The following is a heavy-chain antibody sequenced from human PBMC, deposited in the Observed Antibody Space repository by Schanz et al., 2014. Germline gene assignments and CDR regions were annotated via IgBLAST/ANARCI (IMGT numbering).Heavy chain of an antibody. J-gene: IGHJ5*01. D-gene: IGHD3-16*01. CDR3: AKDLYNYGIFDS. CDR1: GFTVSNSY. Sequence: DVQLVDSGGGLVQPGGSLRLSCAASGFTVSNSYIHWVRQAPGKGLEWVSAISGSGGSTVYADSVKGRFTISRDNSNNTVFLQMNSLRAEDTAVYYCAKDLYNYGIFDSWGQGTLVTVSS. CDR2: ISGSGGST. V-gene: IGHV3-23*04.